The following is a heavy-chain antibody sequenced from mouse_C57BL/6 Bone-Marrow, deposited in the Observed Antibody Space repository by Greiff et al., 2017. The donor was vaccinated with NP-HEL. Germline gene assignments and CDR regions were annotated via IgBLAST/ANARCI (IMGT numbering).Heavy chain of an antibody. Sequence: QVQLKESGAELARPGASVKLSCKASGYTFTSYGISWVKQRTGQGLEWIGEIYPRSGNTYYNEKFKGKATLTADKSSSTAYMELRSLTSEDSAVYFCAREGYYVADYFDYWGQGTTLTVSS. D-gene: IGHD2-3*01. CDR3: AREGYYVADYFDY. CDR2: IYPRSGNT. CDR1: GYTFTSYG. J-gene: IGHJ2*01. V-gene: IGHV1-81*01.